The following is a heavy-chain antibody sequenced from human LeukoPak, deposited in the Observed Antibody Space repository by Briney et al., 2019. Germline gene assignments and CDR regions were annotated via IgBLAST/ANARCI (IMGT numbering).Heavy chain of an antibody. J-gene: IGHJ4*02. V-gene: IGHV3-21*01. CDR3: ATTSTSCLDN. Sequence: GGSLRLSCAVSGLTFKTYSMNWVRQAPGKGLEWVSFISTSSTYIDYADSVRGRFTISRDNDKNSLYLQMDSLRVEDTAVYYCATTSTSCLDNWGQGTLVTVSS. CDR2: ISTSSTYI. CDR1: GLTFKTYS. D-gene: IGHD2-2*01.